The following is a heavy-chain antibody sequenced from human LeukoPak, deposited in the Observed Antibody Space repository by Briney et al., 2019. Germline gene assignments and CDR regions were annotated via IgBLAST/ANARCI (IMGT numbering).Heavy chain of an antibody. D-gene: IGHD6-13*01. CDR3: ARRSSWYAFDI. CDR2: IYHSGST. Sequence: SETLSLTCTVSGYSISSGYYWGWIRQPPGKGLEWIGSIYHSGSTYYNPSLKSRVTISVDTSKNQFSLKLSSVTAADTAVYYCARRSSWYAFDIWGQGTMVTVSS. J-gene: IGHJ3*02. V-gene: IGHV4-38-2*02. CDR1: GYSISSGYY.